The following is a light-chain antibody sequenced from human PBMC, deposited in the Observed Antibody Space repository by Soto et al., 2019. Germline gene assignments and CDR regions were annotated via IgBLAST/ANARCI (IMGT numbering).Light chain of an antibody. Sequence: QSVLTQPPSVSRAPGQRVTISCTGSSSNIGAGYDVHWYQQLPGTAPKLLIYGNSNRPSGVPDRFSGSKSGTSASLAITGLQAEDEADYYCQSYDSSLSLYVFGTGTKLTVL. CDR3: QSYDSSLSLYV. CDR2: GNS. CDR1: SSNIGAGYD. V-gene: IGLV1-40*01. J-gene: IGLJ1*01.